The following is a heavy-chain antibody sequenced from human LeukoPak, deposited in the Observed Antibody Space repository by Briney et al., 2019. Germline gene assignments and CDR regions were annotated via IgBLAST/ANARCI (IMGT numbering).Heavy chain of an antibody. CDR1: GFTFSSYS. CDR3: ARGLRAYCGGDCSIDY. J-gene: IGHJ4*02. Sequence: PGGSLRLSCAASGFTFSSYSMNWVRQAPGKGLEWVSYISSSSSTIYYADSVKGRFTISRDNAKNSLYLQMSSLRAEDTAVYYCARGLRAYCGGDCSIDYWGQGTLVTVSS. V-gene: IGHV3-48*04. CDR2: ISSSSSTI. D-gene: IGHD2-21*02.